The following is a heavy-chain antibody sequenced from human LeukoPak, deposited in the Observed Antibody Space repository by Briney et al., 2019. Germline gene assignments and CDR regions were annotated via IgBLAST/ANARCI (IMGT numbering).Heavy chain of an antibody. Sequence: PSETLSLTCTVSGGSISSYYWSWIRQPAGKGLEWIGRIYSTGSTNYNPSLKSRVTMSVDTSKNQFPLRLRSVTAADTAVYYCARQIASAGTAGFDFWGRGALVTVSS. CDR2: IYSTGST. CDR3: ARQIASAGTAGFDF. D-gene: IGHD6-13*01. CDR1: GGSISSYY. J-gene: IGHJ4*02. V-gene: IGHV4-4*07.